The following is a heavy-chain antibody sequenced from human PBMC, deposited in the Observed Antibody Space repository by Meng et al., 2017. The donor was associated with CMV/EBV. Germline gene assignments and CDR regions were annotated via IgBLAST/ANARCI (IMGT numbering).Heavy chain of an antibody. CDR3: ARVWSSTRIDY. CDR1: GFTFSSYA. J-gene: IGHJ4*02. D-gene: IGHD2-2*01. Sequence: SCAASGFTFSSYAMRWVRQAPGKGLEWVAVISYDGSNKYYADSVKGRFTISRDNSKNTLYLQMNSLRAEDTAVYYCARVWSSTRIDYWGQGTLVTVSS. CDR2: ISYDGSNK. V-gene: IGHV3-30*04.